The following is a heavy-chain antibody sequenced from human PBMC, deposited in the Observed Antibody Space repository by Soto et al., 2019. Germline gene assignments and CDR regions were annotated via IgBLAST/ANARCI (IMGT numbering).Heavy chain of an antibody. V-gene: IGHV1-18*04. D-gene: IGHD5-12*01. Sequence: QLPLVQSGAEVERPGASVRVSCKAYGYAFSKYGISRIRQAPGQGLEWMGWIRPDNGDTNYAQKFQGRVTMTTDTSSNTAYMELRSLRSDDTAVYYCATSYDSGFDPWGQGTLVSVSS. J-gene: IGHJ5*02. CDR1: GYAFSKYG. CDR2: IRPDNGDT. CDR3: ATSYDSGFDP.